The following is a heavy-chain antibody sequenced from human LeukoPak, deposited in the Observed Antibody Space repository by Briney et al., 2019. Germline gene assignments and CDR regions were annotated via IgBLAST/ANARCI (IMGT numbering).Heavy chain of an antibody. CDR2: IYSSGST. CDR1: GGSINSYY. Sequence: SETLSLTCTVSGGSINSYYWSWIRQPPGKGLAWIGRIYSSGSTNYNPSLKSRVSMSVDTSKNQFSLKLTSVTAADTAVYYCARGGKATVVTMWGQGILVTVSS. D-gene: IGHD4-23*01. CDR3: ARGGKATVVTM. J-gene: IGHJ4*02. V-gene: IGHV4-4*07.